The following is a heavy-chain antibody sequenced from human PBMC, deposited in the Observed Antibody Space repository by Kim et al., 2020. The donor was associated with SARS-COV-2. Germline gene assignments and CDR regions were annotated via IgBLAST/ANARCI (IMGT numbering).Heavy chain of an antibody. Sequence: SVKVSCKASGGTFSSYAISWVRQAPGQGLEWMGGIIPIFGTANYAQKFQGRVTITADESTSTAYMELSSLRSEDTAVYYCARDLYRLHCGGDCYPTFDYWGQGTLVTVSS. CDR2: IIPIFGTA. CDR1: GGTFSSYA. D-gene: IGHD2-21*01. V-gene: IGHV1-69*13. J-gene: IGHJ4*02. CDR3: ARDLYRLHCGGDCYPTFDY.